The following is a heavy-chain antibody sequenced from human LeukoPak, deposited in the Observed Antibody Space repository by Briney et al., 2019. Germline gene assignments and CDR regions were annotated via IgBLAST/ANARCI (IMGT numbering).Heavy chain of an antibody. CDR1: GGSISGSSYY. CDR3: ASQGWYSNYYFDN. J-gene: IGHJ4*02. CDR2: IYYSGST. V-gene: IGHV4-39*01. Sequence: SETLSLTCTVSGGSISGSSYYWGWIRQPPGKGLEWIGSIYYSGSTYYNSSLKSRVTISVDTSRNQFSLKLNSVTAADTAVYYCASQGWYSNYYFDNWGQGTLVTVSS. D-gene: IGHD4-11*01.